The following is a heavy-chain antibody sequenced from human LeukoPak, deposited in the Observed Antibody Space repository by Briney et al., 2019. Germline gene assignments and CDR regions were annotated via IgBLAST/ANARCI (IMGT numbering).Heavy chain of an antibody. J-gene: IGHJ6*02. D-gene: IGHD2-15*01. CDR2: IYYSGST. V-gene: IGHV4-39*01. Sequence: PSETLSLTCTVSGGSISGSSYYWGWIRQPPGKGLEWIGSIYYSGSTYYNPSLKSRVTISVDTSKNQFSLKLSSVTAADTAVYYCARLAANPYGMDVWGQGTTVTVSS. CDR1: GGSISGSSYY. CDR3: ARLAANPYGMDV.